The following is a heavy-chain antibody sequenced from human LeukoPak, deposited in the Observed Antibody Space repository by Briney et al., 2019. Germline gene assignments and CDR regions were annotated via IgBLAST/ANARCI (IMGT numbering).Heavy chain of an antibody. J-gene: IGHJ6*03. CDR1: GYTFTSYN. CDR2: MHPNNGDT. D-gene: IGHD2-2*01. CDR3: ARELIVLEPAARRYNYYMDV. V-gene: IGHV1-8*03. Sequence: ASVKVSCKASGYTFTSYNINWVRQAPGQGLEWMAWMHPNNGDTGYAQKFQDRATVTSNTSISTAYMELRSLASEDTAVYYCARELIVLEPAARRYNYYMDVWGIGTTVSVSS.